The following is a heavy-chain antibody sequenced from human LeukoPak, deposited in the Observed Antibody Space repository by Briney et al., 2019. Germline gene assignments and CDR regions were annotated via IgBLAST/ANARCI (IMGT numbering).Heavy chain of an antibody. V-gene: IGHV3-23*01. D-gene: IGHD3-22*01. J-gene: IGHJ4*02. CDR1: GITLSNYG. CDR2: ISDSGGST. Sequence: GGSLRLFCAVSGITLSNYGMSWVRQAPGKGLEWVAGISDSGGSTNYADSVKGRFTISRDNPKNTLYLQMNSLRGEDTAVYFCAKRAVVIRVILVGFHKEAYYFDSWGQGALVTVSS. CDR3: AKRAVVIRVILVGFHKEAYYFDS.